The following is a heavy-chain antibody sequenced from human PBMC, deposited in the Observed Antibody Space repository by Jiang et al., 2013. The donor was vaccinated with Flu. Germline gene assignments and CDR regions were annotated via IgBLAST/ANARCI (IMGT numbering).Heavy chain of an antibody. D-gene: IGHD5-24*01. CDR3: ARDESHGLIDY. V-gene: IGHV3-30*01. Sequence: MHWVRQAPGKGLEWVALISYDGTNKFYADSVKGRFTISKDNSNNMLYLQMNNLRAEDTAVYYCARDESHGLIDYWGQGTLVTVSS. CDR2: ISYDGTNK. J-gene: IGHJ4*02.